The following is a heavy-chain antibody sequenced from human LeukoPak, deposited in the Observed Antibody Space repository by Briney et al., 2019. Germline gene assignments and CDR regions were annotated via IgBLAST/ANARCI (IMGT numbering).Heavy chain of an antibody. CDR1: GFTFSSYG. D-gene: IGHD3-3*01. V-gene: IGHV3-33*01. CDR2: IWYDGSNK. CDR3: ARTITIFGVVSDYYYCMDV. J-gene: IGHJ6*03. Sequence: GGSLRLSCAASGFTFSSYGMHWVRQAPGKGLEWVAVIWYDGSNKYYADSVKGRFTISRDNSKNTLYLQMNSLRAEDTAVYYCARTITIFGVVSDYYYCMDVWGKGTTVTVSS.